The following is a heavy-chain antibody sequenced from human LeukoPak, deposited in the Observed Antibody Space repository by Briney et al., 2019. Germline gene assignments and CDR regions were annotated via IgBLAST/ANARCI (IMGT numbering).Heavy chain of an antibody. CDR1: GFPFSNYW. V-gene: IGHV3-74*01. Sequence: GGSLRLSCTASGFPFSNYWMHWVRQAPGKGLLWVSRINTDERTTDYADSVKGRFTISRDNAKNSLYPQMNSLRAEDTAVYYCAELGITMIGGVWGKGTTVTISS. CDR2: INTDERTT. J-gene: IGHJ6*04. CDR3: AELGITMIGGV. D-gene: IGHD3-10*02.